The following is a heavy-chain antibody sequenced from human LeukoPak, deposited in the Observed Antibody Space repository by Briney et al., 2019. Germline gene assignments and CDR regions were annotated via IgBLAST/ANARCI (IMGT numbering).Heavy chain of an antibody. D-gene: IGHD4-17*01. V-gene: IGHV3-11*01. CDR1: GFTFSDYY. Sequence: GGSLRLSCAASGFTFSDYYMSWIRQAPGKGLEWVSYISSSGSTIYYADSVKGRFTISRDNAKNSLYLQMNSLRAEDTAVYYCARARTVTTWESYFDYWGLGTLVTVSS. CDR2: ISSSGSTI. CDR3: ARARTVTTWESYFDY. J-gene: IGHJ4*02.